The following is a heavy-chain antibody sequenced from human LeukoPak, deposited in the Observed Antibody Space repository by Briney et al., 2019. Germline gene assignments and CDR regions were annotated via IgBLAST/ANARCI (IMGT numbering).Heavy chain of an antibody. CDR2: INPSGGST. V-gene: IGHV1-46*01. Sequence: GASVKVSCKASGYTFTSYYMHWVRQAPGQGLEWMGIINPSGGSTSYAQKFQGRVTITADKSTSTAYMELSSLRSEDTAVYYCARDWGGTDPFDYWGQGTLVTVSS. CDR1: GYTFTSYY. J-gene: IGHJ4*02. D-gene: IGHD1-1*01. CDR3: ARDWGGTDPFDY.